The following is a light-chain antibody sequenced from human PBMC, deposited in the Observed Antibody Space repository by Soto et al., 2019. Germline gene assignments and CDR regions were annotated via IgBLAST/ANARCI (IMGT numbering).Light chain of an antibody. CDR1: QSVSSSY. Sequence: EIVLTQYPGTLSLSPGDRATLSCRASQSVSSSYLAWYQQKPGQAPRLLIYGASSRATGIPDRFSGSGSGTDFTLTISRLEPEDFAVYYCQQYGSSITFGQGTRLEIK. V-gene: IGKV3-20*01. CDR2: GAS. CDR3: QQYGSSIT. J-gene: IGKJ5*01.